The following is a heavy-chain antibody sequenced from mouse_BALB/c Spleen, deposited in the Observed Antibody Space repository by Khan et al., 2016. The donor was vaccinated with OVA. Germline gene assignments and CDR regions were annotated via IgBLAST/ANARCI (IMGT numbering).Heavy chain of an antibody. CDR3: ASHLTGSFAY. Sequence: EVELVESGGDLVKSRGSLKLSCAASGFTFSSYSMSWVRQTPDKRLEWVATISSGGDYTYYPDSVKGRFTIYRDNAKNTLYLQMSSLKSEDTAMYYCASHLTGSFAYWGQGTLVTVSS. J-gene: IGHJ3*01. CDR1: GFTFSSYS. D-gene: IGHD4-1*01. CDR2: ISSGGDYT. V-gene: IGHV5-6*01.